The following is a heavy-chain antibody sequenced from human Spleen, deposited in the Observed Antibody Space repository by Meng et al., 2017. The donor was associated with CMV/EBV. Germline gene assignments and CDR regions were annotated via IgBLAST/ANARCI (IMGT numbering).Heavy chain of an antibody. D-gene: IGHD5-18*01. CDR3: ARNVDTAMVYNPTNHDDY. Sequence: ASVKVSCKASGYIFTGYYMHWVRQAPGQGLEWMGWINPNSGGTNYAQKFQGRVTMTRDTSISTTYMELSRLRFDDTAVYYCARNVDTAMVYNPTNHDDYWGQGTLVTVSS. CDR2: INPNSGGT. V-gene: IGHV1-2*02. J-gene: IGHJ4*02. CDR1: GYIFTGYY.